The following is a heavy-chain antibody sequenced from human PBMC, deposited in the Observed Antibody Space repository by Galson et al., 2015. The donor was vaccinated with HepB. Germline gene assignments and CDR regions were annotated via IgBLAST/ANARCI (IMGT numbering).Heavy chain of an antibody. CDR1: GYSFSIYW. Sequence: QSGAEVKKPGESLKISCKTSGYSFSIYWIGWVRQMPGKGLEWMGIIYPRDSDTRYSPSFQGQVTISADNSISTAYLQWSSLRASDTAVYYGAVLRVSPPAWGQGTLVTVSS. D-gene: IGHD3-16*01. V-gene: IGHV5-51*01. J-gene: IGHJ5*02. CDR3: AVLRVSPPA. CDR2: IYPRDSDT.